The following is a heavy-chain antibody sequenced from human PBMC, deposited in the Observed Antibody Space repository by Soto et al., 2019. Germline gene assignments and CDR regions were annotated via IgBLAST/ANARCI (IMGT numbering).Heavy chain of an antibody. J-gene: IGHJ4*02. Sequence: PGGSLRLSCAASGLTFSGFGMHWVRQAPGTGTVRVALIWYDGSDKYYADSVRGRFTISRDNSKNTLYLQMNSLRAEDTAVYHCAFGNLSYYFDYWGQGTPVTVSS. CDR3: AFGNLSYYFDY. D-gene: IGHD3-16*01. CDR1: GLTFSGFG. V-gene: IGHV3-33*01. CDR2: IWYDGSDK.